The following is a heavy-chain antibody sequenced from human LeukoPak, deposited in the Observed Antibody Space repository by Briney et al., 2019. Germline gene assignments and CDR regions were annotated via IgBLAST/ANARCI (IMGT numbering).Heavy chain of an antibody. D-gene: IGHD3-10*01. CDR2: ISFDGGSK. CDR3: GGYGSGSYLGRPFDY. V-gene: IGHV3-30*03. J-gene: IGHJ4*02. CDR1: GFTFSTFG. Sequence: HTGRSLRLSCAASGFTFSTFGMHWVRQAPGKGLEWVAVISFDGGSKYYADSVMGRFTISRDNSKSTVYLQMNYLRSEDTAVYATGGYGSGSYLGRPFDYWGQGTLVTVSS.